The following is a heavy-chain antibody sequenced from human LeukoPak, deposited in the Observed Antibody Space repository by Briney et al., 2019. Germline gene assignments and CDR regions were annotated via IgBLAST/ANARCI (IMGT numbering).Heavy chain of an antibody. D-gene: IGHD6-19*01. CDR1: GGSFSAFF. CDR2: INHSGST. V-gene: IGHV4-34*01. J-gene: IGHJ4*02. Sequence: SETLSLTCAVSGGSFSAFFWSWIRQPPGKGLEWIGEINHSGSTNYNLSLKSRVTISVDTSKNQFSLKLSSVTAADTAVYYCARQPIAVAYADFDYWGQGTLVTVSS. CDR3: ARQPIAVAYADFDY.